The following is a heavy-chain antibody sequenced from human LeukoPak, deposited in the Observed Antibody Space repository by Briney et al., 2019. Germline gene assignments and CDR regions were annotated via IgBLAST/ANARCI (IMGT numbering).Heavy chain of an antibody. CDR2: VSYSGDT. V-gene: IGHV4-59*11. D-gene: IGHD1-26*01. CDR1: GGSISGHF. CDR3: ARGGASSRYFGY. Sequence: PSETLSLTCTVSGGSISGHFWSWIRQPPGKGLEWIGFVSYSGDTNYSPSFNGRVTISLDTSKSQFSQNLNSVTAADTAVYFCARGGASSRYFGYWGQGTLVTVSS. J-gene: IGHJ4*02.